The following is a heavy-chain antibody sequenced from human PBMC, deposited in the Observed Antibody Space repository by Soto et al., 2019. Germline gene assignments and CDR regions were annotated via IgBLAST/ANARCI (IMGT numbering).Heavy chain of an antibody. Sequence: ASVKVSCKASGYTFTNYGISWVRQAPGQGLEWMGWISAYNGNTKYSQKFQGRVTITRDTSASTAYMELSSLRSEDTAVYYCARGERYYYDSSGYFGFDYWGQGTLVTFSS. CDR3: ARGERYYYDSSGYFGFDY. CDR1: GYTFTNYG. CDR2: ISAYNGNT. V-gene: IGHV1-18*01. D-gene: IGHD3-22*01. J-gene: IGHJ4*02.